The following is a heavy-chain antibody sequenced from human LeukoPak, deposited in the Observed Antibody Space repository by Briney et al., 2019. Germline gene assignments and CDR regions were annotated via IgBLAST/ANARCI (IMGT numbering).Heavy chain of an antibody. CDR2: ISWNSGLI. D-gene: IGHD2-15*01. J-gene: IGHJ4*02. Sequence: GGSLRLSCAASGSKFDDYAMHWVRQVPGKGLEWVSGISWNSGLIDYADSVKGRFSISRDNAKNSLYLQMNSLKAEDTALYYCAKERSSAIDYWGQGTLVTVSS. CDR1: GSKFDDYA. CDR3: AKERSSAIDY. V-gene: IGHV3-9*01.